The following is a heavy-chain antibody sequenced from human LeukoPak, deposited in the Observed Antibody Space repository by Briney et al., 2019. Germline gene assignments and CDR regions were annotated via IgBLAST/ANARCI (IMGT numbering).Heavy chain of an antibody. CDR1: GYTFTDYY. V-gene: IGHV1-2*02. Sequence: ASVKVSCKASGYTFTDYYVHWVRQAPGQGLDWMGWLSPDSGGTNYAQMFQGRVTMTRDTSISTAYMELSRLVSDDTAVYYCARVPEAITMPYYFDYWGQGTLVTVSS. CDR3: ARVPEAITMPYYFDY. D-gene: IGHD3-10*01. CDR2: LSPDSGGT. J-gene: IGHJ4*02.